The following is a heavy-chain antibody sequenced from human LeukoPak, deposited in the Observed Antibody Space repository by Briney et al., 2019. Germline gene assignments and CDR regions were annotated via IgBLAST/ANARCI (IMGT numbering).Heavy chain of an antibody. CDR1: EFPFNSYS. D-gene: IGHD6-19*01. J-gene: IGHJ4*02. CDR3: AKGPWLAYPYYFDY. CDR2: ISGLGNTI. Sequence: GGSLRLSCAASEFPFNSYSMNWVRQAPGKGLEWVSYISGLGNTIYYADSVKGRFTISRDNAGNSLYLQMNSLRAEDTAVYYCAKGPWLAYPYYFDYWGQGTLVTVSS. V-gene: IGHV3-48*01.